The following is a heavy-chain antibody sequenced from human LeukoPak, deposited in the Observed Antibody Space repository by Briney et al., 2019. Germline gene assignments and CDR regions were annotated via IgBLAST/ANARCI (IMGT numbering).Heavy chain of an antibody. J-gene: IGHJ4*02. CDR2: ISHSAST. CDR1: GYSISSGYY. CDR3: ARHGTEWELQPPGVDY. Sequence: SETLSLTCTVSGYSISSGYYWGWIRQPPGKGLEWIGSISHSASTYYNPSLKSRVTISVDTSKNQFSLKLSSVTAADTAVYYCARHGTEWELQPPGVDYWGQGTLVTVSS. D-gene: IGHD1-26*01. V-gene: IGHV4-38-2*02.